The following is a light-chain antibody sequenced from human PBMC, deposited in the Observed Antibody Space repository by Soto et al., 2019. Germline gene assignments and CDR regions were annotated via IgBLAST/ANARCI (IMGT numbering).Light chain of an antibody. CDR1: SSDVGGYNY. V-gene: IGLV2-11*01. Sequence: QSALTQPRSVSGSPGQSVTISCTGTSSDVGGYNYVSWYQHHPGKAPKLMIYEVSYRPSGVSDRFSGSKSGNTASLTISGLQAEDEADYYCCSYTSSITYVFGTGTKLTVL. J-gene: IGLJ1*01. CDR3: CSYTSSITYV. CDR2: EVS.